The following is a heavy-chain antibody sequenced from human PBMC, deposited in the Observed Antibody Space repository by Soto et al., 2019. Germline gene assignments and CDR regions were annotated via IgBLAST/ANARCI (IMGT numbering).Heavy chain of an antibody. CDR1: GFTFSSYA. J-gene: IGHJ3*02. D-gene: IGHD3-3*01. Sequence: GGSLRLSCAASGFTFSSYAMSWVRQAPGKGLEWVSAISGSGGSTYYADSEKGRFTIARDNSKNTLYLQMNSLRAEDTAVYYCAKDGAGQGEWYAFDILGQGTMVTVSS. CDR2: ISGSGGST. V-gene: IGHV3-23*01. CDR3: AKDGAGQGEWYAFDI.